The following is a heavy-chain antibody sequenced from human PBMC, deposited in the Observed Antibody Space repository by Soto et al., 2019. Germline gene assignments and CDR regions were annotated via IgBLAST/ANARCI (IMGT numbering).Heavy chain of an antibody. CDR2: ISSSSSYV. CDR3: ARAVDTAMAVGAFDI. CDR1: GFTFSSYS. Sequence: EVQLVESGGGLVKPGGSLRLSCAASGFTFSSYSMNWVRQAPGKGLEWVSSISSSSSYVYYADSVKGRFTISRDNAKNSRYLEMNSLRAEDTAVYYCARAVDTAMAVGAFDIWGQGTMVTVSS. V-gene: IGHV3-21*01. J-gene: IGHJ3*02. D-gene: IGHD5-18*01.